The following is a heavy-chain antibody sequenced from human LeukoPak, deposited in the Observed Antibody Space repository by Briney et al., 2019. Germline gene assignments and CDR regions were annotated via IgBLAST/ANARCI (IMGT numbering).Heavy chain of an antibody. J-gene: IGHJ6*02. CDR2: IGTSDPGT. D-gene: IGHD5-18*01. Sequence: GRSLRLSCVASGFSLSGYAMSWVRQAPGKGLEWVSHIGTSDPGTFYADSVKGRFTISRDNSENTLYLQMNSLRDEDTAVYYCGRKDLKTPMVLLDVWGQGTTVIVSS. CDR1: GFSLSGYA. V-gene: IGHV3-23*01. CDR3: GRKDLKTPMVLLDV.